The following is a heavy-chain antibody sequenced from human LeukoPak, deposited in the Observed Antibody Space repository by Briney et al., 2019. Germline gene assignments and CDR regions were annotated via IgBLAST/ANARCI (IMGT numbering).Heavy chain of an antibody. Sequence: PSETLSLTCTVSGGSISSHYWSWIRQPPGKGLEWIGSIYHSGSTYYNPSLKSRVTISVDTSKNQFSLKLSSVTAADTAVYYCARDYSGSRAYWGQGTLVTVSS. V-gene: IGHV4-38-2*02. J-gene: IGHJ4*02. CDR2: IYHSGST. CDR1: GGSISSHY. D-gene: IGHD6-19*01. CDR3: ARDYSGSRAY.